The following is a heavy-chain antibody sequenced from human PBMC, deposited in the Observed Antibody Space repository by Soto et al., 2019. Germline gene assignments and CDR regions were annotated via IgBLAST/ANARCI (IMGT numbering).Heavy chain of an antibody. V-gene: IGHV3-53*01. J-gene: IGHJ4*02. CDR3: ARGIRAARWFFDY. D-gene: IGHD6-6*01. CDR2: IYSGGST. CDR1: GFTVSSNY. Sequence: EVQLVESGGGLIQPGGSLRLSCAASGFTVSSNYMSWVRQAPGKGLEWVSVIYSGGSTYYADSVKGRFTISRDNSKNTLYLQMNSLRAEDTAVYYCARGIRAARWFFDYWGQGTLVTVSS.